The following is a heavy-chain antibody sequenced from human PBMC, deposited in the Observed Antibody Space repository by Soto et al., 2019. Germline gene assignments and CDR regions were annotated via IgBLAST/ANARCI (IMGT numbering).Heavy chain of an antibody. J-gene: IGHJ4*02. V-gene: IGHV2-5*02. Sequence: QITLNESGPTQVKPRQTLTLTCTFSGFSLTTSGVGVGWIRQSPGKAPEWLALIYWDDAKRYSPSLKSRLTITKDTSKNQVVLTMAYLDPADTATYYCAHRVLRTVFGLVTTTAIYFDFWGQGTPVAVSS. CDR3: AHRVLRTVFGLVTTTAIYFDF. D-gene: IGHD3-3*01. CDR2: IYWDDAK. CDR1: GFSLTTSGVG.